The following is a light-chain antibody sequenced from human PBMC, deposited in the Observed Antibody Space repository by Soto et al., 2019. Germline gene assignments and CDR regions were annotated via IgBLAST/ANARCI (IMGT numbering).Light chain of an antibody. Sequence: DIQMTQSPSTLSGSVGYRVTITCRASQTISSWLAWYQQKPGKASKLLIYKASTLKSGVPSRFRGSGSGTEFTLTISSLQPDDFATYYCQHYNSYSEAFGQGTKVDIK. CDR3: QHYNSYSEA. CDR2: KAS. V-gene: IGKV1-5*03. CDR1: QTISSW. J-gene: IGKJ1*01.